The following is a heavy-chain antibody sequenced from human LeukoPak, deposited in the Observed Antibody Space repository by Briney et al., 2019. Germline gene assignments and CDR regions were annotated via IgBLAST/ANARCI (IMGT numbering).Heavy chain of an antibody. CDR2: IYYSGST. D-gene: IGHD2-2*02. CDR1: GGSISSYY. CDR3: ARDLYEVLDY. V-gene: IGHV4-59*01. Sequence: SEALSLTCTVSGGSISSYYWSWIRQPPGKGLEWIGYIYYSGSTNYNPSLKSRVTISVDTSKNQFSLKLSSVTAADTAVYYCARDLYEVLDYWGQGTLVTVSS. J-gene: IGHJ4*02.